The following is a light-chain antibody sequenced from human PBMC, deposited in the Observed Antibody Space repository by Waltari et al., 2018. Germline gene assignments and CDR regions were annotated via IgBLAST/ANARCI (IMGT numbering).Light chain of an antibody. Sequence: ELVLTQSPGTLPLSLGDRATFPCRASQSIGRSVVWYQQRPGQAPRLLIYDVSWRATGIPDRFSGSGYGTDFSLTISRLEPEDFAVYYCQKYERLPATFGQGTTVEIK. J-gene: IGKJ1*01. CDR2: DVS. CDR1: QSIGRS. CDR3: QKYERLPAT. V-gene: IGKV3-20*01.